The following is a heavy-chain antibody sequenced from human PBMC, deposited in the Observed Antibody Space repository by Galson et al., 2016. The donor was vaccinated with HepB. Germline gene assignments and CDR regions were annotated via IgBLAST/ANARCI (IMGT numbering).Heavy chain of an antibody. J-gene: IGHJ4*02. CDR3: AKDKRGHSSAWYWYFDY. Sequence: SLRLSCAASGFTFGDYAMNWFRQAPGKGLEWVSGMSDSDDIYYAPTVKGRFTISRDNSKNTVYLQLTSLRAEDTAVYYCAKDKRGHSSAWYWYFDYWGPGTLVSVSS. CDR1: GFTFGDYA. CDR2: MSDSDDI. V-gene: IGHV3-23*01. D-gene: IGHD6-13*01.